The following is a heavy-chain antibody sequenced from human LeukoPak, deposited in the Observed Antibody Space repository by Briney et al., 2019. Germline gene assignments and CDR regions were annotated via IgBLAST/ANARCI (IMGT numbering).Heavy chain of an antibody. CDR1: GFTFSNYS. V-gene: IGHV3-48*01. CDR3: ARAKRNGFDI. J-gene: IGHJ3*02. CDR2: IRRSSSTI. Sequence: PGGSLRLSCEAPGFTFSNYSMNWVRQAPGKGLEWVSYIRRSSSTIYYADSVKGRFTISRDNAKNSLYLQMNSLRAEDTAVYYCARAKRNGFDIWGQGTMVTVSS.